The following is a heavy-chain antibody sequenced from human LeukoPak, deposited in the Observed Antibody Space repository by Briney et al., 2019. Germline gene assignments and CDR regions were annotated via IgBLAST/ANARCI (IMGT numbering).Heavy chain of an antibody. D-gene: IGHD1-26*01. CDR3: ARIRWAGGTWAFDY. J-gene: IGHJ4*02. CDR1: GFTFSSYW. V-gene: IGHV3-7*01. CDR2: IKQDGSGK. Sequence: GGSLRLSCAASGFTFSSYWMGWVRQAPGKGLEWVANIKQDGSGKYYVDSVKGRFTISRDNAENSLDLQMNSLRAEDTAFYYCARIRWAGGTWAFDYWGQGTLVTVSS.